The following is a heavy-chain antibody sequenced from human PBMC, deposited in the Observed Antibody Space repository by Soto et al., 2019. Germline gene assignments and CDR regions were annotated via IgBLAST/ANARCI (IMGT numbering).Heavy chain of an antibody. V-gene: IGHV4-39*01. D-gene: IGHD6-13*01. CDR3: AGNRGLSAAGTQGWFDP. CDR2: IYYSGHT. J-gene: IGHJ5*02. CDR1: GGSISSSDYY. Sequence: KSSETLSLTCTLSGGSISSSDYYWGWIRQPPGKGLEWIGSIYYSGHTFVNVSLMSRVTISIDTSKHQFSLTLRSMTAADTAMYYCAGNRGLSAAGTQGWFDPWGQGTLVTVSS.